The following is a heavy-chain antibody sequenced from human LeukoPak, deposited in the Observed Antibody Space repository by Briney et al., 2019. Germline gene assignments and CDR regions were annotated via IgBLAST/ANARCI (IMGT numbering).Heavy chain of an antibody. J-gene: IGHJ3*02. V-gene: IGHV4-34*01. CDR2: INHSGST. CDR3: ARSSVLGDAFDI. D-gene: IGHD2-8*01. CDR1: GGSFSGYY. Sequence: SESLSFTCAVYGGSFSGYYWSWIRQPPGKGLEWIGEINHSGSTNYNPSLKSRVTISVDTSKNQFSLKLSSVTAADTAVYYCARSSVLGDAFDIWGQGTMVTVSS.